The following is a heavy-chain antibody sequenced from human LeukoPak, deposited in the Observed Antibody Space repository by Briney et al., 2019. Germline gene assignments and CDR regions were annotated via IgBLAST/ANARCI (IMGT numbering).Heavy chain of an antibody. Sequence: GGSLRLSCAASGFTVSSNYMSWVRQAPGKGLEWVSVIYSGDSTYYADSVKGRFTISRDNSKNTLYLQMNSLRAEDTAVYYCARVYYSGSSYVAFDYWGQGTLVTV. J-gene: IGHJ4*02. D-gene: IGHD1-26*01. CDR1: GFTVSSNY. CDR2: IYSGDST. V-gene: IGHV3-53*01. CDR3: ARVYYSGSSYVAFDY.